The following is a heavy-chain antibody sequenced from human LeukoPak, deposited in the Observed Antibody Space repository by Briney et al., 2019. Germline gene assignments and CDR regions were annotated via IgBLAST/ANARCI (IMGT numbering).Heavy chain of an antibody. CDR3: TTDGVGVEGATYDN. J-gene: IGHJ4*02. D-gene: IGHD1-26*01. Sequence: GGSLRLSCAAPGFILGNAWMSWVRQAPGKGLEWVGRIKAKARGGTIEYAAPVKGRFTISRDDSKNTLYLQMNSLKTEDTAVYYCTTDGVGVEGATYDNWGQGTLVSVSS. CDR2: IKAKARGGTI. CDR1: GFILGNAW. V-gene: IGHV3-15*01.